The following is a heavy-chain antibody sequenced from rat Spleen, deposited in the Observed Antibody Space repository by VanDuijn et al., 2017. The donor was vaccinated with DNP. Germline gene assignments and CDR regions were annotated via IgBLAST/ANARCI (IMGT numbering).Heavy chain of an antibody. J-gene: IGHJ2*01. Sequence: EVQLVESGGGLVQPGRSLKLSCAASGFTFSNYGMAWVRQAPTQGLEWVASISTNGGNSYYRDSVKGRFTISRDNAESSLYLQMGSLKSEDTATYYCTREQHYHFDYWGQGVMVTVSS. CDR1: GFTFSNYG. D-gene: IGHD1-10*01. CDR2: ISTNGGNS. CDR3: TREQHYHFDY. V-gene: IGHV5S13*01.